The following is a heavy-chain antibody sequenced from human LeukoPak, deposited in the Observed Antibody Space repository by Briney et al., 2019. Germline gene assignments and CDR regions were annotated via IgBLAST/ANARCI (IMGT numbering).Heavy chain of an antibody. CDR3: ALAAAAGPYYFDY. Sequence: PGGSLRLSCAASGFTFSSYSMNWVRQAPGKGLEWVSSISSSSSYIYYADSVKGRFTISRDNAKNSLYLQMNSLRAEDTGVYYCALAAAAGPYYFDYWGQGTLVTVSS. CDR2: ISSSSSYI. V-gene: IGHV3-21*01. D-gene: IGHD6-13*01. CDR1: GFTFSSYS. J-gene: IGHJ4*02.